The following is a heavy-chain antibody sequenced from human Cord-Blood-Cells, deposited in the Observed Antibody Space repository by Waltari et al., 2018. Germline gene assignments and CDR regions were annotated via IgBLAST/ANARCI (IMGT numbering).Heavy chain of an antibody. Sequence: EVQLVESGGGLVKPGGSLRLSCAASGFTFSNAWMSWVRQAPGKGLEWVGRIKSKTDGGTTGYAAPVKGRFTISRDDSKNTLYLQMNSLKTEDTAVYYCTTEGGGYCSSTSCYDAFDIWGQGTMVTVSS. CDR1: GFTFSNAW. D-gene: IGHD2-2*01. CDR3: TTEGGGYCSSTSCYDAFDI. CDR2: IKSKTDGGTT. J-gene: IGHJ3*02. V-gene: IGHV3-15*01.